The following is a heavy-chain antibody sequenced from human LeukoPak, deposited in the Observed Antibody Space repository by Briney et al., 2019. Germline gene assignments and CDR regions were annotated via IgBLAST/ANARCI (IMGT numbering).Heavy chain of an antibody. J-gene: IGHJ5*02. CDR2: IKQDGSEK. V-gene: IGHV3-7*01. Sequence: PGGSLRLSCAASGFTFSSYWMSWVRQAPGKELEWVANIKQDGSEKYYVDSVKGRFTISRDNAKNSLYLQMNSLRAEDTAVYYCARAPHAGWFDPWGKGTLVTVSS. CDR1: GFTFSSYW. CDR3: ARAPHAGWFDP.